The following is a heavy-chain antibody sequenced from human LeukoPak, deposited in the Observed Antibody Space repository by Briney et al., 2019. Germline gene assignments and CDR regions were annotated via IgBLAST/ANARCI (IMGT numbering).Heavy chain of an antibody. D-gene: IGHD6-13*01. J-gene: IGHJ4*02. Sequence: PSETLSLTCTVPGGSISSYYWSWIRQPPGKGLEWIGYIYYSGSTNYNPSLKSRVTISVDTSKNQFSLKLSSVTAADTAVYYCARVGSSWLFDYWGQGTLVTVSS. CDR2: IYYSGST. V-gene: IGHV4-59*01. CDR3: ARVGSSWLFDY. CDR1: GGSISSYY.